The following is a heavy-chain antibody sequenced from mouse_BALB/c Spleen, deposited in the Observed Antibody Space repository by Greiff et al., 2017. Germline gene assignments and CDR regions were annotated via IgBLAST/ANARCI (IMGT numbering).Heavy chain of an antibody. J-gene: IGHJ1*01. CDR3: ARRYDGYYGYWYFDG. Sequence: VQLQQSGAELMKPGASVKISCKATGYTFSSYWIEWVKQRPGHGLEWIGEILPGSGSTNYNEKFKGKATFTADTSSNTAYMQLSSLTSEDSAVYYCARRYDGYYGYWYFDGWGAGTTVTVSS. CDR1: GYTFSSYW. CDR2: ILPGSGST. D-gene: IGHD2-3*01. V-gene: IGHV1-9*01.